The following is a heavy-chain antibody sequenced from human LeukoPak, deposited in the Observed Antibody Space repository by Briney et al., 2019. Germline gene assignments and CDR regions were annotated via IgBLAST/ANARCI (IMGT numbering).Heavy chain of an antibody. CDR2: IYHSGST. CDR3: ARQGGSPGWFDP. Sequence: PSETLSLTCTVSGGSIRSSSYYWAWIRQPPGKGLEWVGGIYHSGSTYYNPSLKSRVTISVDTSKNQFSLKLTSVTAGDTAVYYCARQGGSPGWFDPWGQGTLVTVSS. CDR1: GGSIRSSSYY. J-gene: IGHJ5*02. V-gene: IGHV4-39*01. D-gene: IGHD1-26*01.